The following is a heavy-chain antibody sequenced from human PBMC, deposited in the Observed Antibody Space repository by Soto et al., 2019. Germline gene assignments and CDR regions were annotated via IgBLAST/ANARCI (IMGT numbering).Heavy chain of an antibody. CDR2: ISSSSNTI. CDR3: AREQDRNFDY. Sequence: EVQLVESGGGLVQPGGSLRLSCAASGFTFSRYSMNWVRQAPGKGLEWVSYISSSSNTIYYADSVKGRFTISRDNAKNSLFLQMNSLRDEDSAVYFCAREQDRNFDYWGQGTLVTVSS. J-gene: IGHJ4*02. V-gene: IGHV3-48*02. CDR1: GFTFSRYS.